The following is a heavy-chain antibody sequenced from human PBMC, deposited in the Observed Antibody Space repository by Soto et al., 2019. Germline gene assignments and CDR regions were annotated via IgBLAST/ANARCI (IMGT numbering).Heavy chain of an antibody. D-gene: IGHD4-4*01. Sequence: ASVKVSCKTSGYDFSYYSINWVRQAPGQGLEWMGWITIYNDYPRYADNFQDRVTITADSSTSTVNMELSSLTSDDTAVYYCARDAAFGNYAYNWFAPWGQGTLVTVSP. CDR3: ARDAAFGNYAYNWFAP. CDR2: ITIYNDYP. V-gene: IGHV1-18*01. CDR1: GYDFSYYS. J-gene: IGHJ5*02.